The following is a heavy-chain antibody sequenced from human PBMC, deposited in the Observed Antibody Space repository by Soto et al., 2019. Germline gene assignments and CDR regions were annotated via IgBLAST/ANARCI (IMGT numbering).Heavy chain of an antibody. Sequence: EVQLVQSGGGLVQPGGSLRLSCVGSGFTFTDFYMNWVRQAPGKGLEWVANIRPDGTETNYVESVRGRFTTSRDNAKNSLFLQMNSLRADDTALYYGAGWGGHDYNYWGQGSLVTVSS. J-gene: IGHJ4*02. V-gene: IGHV3-7*03. CDR2: IRPDGTET. CDR1: GFTFTDFY. CDR3: AGWGGHDYNY. D-gene: IGHD4-4*01.